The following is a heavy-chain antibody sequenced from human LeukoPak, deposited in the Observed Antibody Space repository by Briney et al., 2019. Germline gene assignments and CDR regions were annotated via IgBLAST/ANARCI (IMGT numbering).Heavy chain of an antibody. D-gene: IGHD4-17*01. CDR1: GGSISSYY. Sequence: PSETLSLTCTVSGGSISSYYWSWIRQPPGKGLEWIGYIYYSGSTNYNPSLKSRVTISVDTSKNQFSLKLSSVTAADTAVYYCARDRDGDYSYWYFDLWGRGTLVTVSS. CDR3: ARDRDGDYSYWYFDL. V-gene: IGHV4-59*01. J-gene: IGHJ2*01. CDR2: IYYSGST.